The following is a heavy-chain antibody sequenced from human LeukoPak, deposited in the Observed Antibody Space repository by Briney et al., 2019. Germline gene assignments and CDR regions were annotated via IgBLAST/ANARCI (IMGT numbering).Heavy chain of an antibody. D-gene: IGHD3-22*01. Sequence: SETLSLTCTVSGGSISSYYWSWIRQPPGKGLEWIGYIYYSGSTNYNPSLKSRVTISVDTSKNQFSLKLSSVTAADTAVYYCAARGSSGYYYWHFDLWGRGTLVTVSS. J-gene: IGHJ2*01. CDR3: AARGSSGYYYWHFDL. V-gene: IGHV4-59*12. CDR1: GGSISSYY. CDR2: IYYSGST.